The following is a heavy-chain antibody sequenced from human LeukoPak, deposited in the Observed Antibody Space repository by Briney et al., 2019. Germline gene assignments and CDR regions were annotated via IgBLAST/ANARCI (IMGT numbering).Heavy chain of an antibody. Sequence: GGTLRLFCAASGFTLSSYEMNWARHAPGKGLEWVSYISSSGSHIYYADSVKGRFTISRENPKNSLYLQMNSLRAEDTAVYYCARDSTGLSYWGQGTLVTVSS. V-gene: IGHV3-48*03. D-gene: IGHD4-17*01. CDR1: GFTLSSYE. CDR2: ISSSGSHI. CDR3: ARDSTGLSY. J-gene: IGHJ4*02.